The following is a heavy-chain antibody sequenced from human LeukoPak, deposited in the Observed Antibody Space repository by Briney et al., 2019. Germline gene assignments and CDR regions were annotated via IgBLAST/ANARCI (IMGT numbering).Heavy chain of an antibody. J-gene: IGHJ6*02. CDR2: INHSGST. Sequence: SETLSLTCAVYGGSFSGYYWSWIRQPPGKGLEWIGEINHSGSTNYNPSLKSRVTISVDTSKNQFSLKLSSVTAADTAVYYCARHYMSSMDGMDVWGQGTTVTVSS. V-gene: IGHV4-34*01. CDR1: GGSFSGYY. CDR3: ARHYMSSMDGMDV. D-gene: IGHD6-13*01.